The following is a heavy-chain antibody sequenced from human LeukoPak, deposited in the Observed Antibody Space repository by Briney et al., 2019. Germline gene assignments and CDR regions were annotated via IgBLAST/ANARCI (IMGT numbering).Heavy chain of an antibody. V-gene: IGHV3-23*01. CDR3: AKGFRSHCYYMDV. J-gene: IGHJ6*03. CDR2: ISYSGGST. Sequence: GGSLRLSCAASGFTFSSYAMNWVRQAPGKGLEWVSAISYSGGSTYYADSVKGRFTISRDNSKNTLYLDMNSLSAEDTAVYYCAKGFRSHCYYMDVWGKGTTVTVSS. CDR1: GFTFSSYA.